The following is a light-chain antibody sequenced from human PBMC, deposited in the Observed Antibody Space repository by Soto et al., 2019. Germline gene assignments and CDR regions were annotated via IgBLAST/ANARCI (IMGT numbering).Light chain of an antibody. Sequence: DIQLTQSPSFLSAYVGDRVTITCRASQDISSYLAWYQQRPGKVPRFLTHSASTFQSGVPSRFSAPGSGTTFTLTLSILQPIDIATYYCQQRNRFPRTFGQGTKVEV. CDR1: QDISSY. CDR3: QQRNRFPRT. J-gene: IGKJ1*01. CDR2: SAS. V-gene: IGKV1-9*01.